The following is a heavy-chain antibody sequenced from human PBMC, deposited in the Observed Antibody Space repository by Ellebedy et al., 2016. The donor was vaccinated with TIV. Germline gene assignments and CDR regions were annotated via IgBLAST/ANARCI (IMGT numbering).Heavy chain of an antibody. V-gene: IGHV3-53*01. J-gene: IGHJ2*01. CDR1: GFTYNNHA. CDR3: AREAGISSFRHWYIDL. CDR2: IGSP. Sequence: GESLKISCEASGFTYNNHAVSWVRQAPGKGLEWLPGIGSPFSADSVQGRFTVSRDNSKQMVYLQMNSLTSEDTGVYYCAREAGISSFRHWYIDLWGRGTLVIVS. D-gene: IGHD6-6*01.